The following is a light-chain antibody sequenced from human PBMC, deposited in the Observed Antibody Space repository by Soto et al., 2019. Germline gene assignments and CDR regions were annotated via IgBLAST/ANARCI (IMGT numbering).Light chain of an antibody. J-gene: IGKJ1*01. CDR2: SAS. CDR3: PHYTIWPWT. CDR1: QSISDT. V-gene: IGKV3-15*01. Sequence: KGVKKSPATVSVTQRGRATLSCRASQSISDTLAWYQQKPGQAPRLLIYSASRGATGFPARFSGSGSGTDFTLTISSLQSEDFALYYCPHYTIWPWTSGQVAKVAI.